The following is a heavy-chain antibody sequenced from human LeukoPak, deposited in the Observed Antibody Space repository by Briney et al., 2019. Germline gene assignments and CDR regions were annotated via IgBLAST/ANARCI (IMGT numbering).Heavy chain of an antibody. CDR2: ISYDGSNK. CDR3: ARDREAYCGGDCYIDY. D-gene: IGHD2-21*02. Sequence: QPGGSLRLPCAASGFTFSSYAMHWVRQAPGKGLEWVAVISYDGSNKYYADSVKGRFTISRDNSKNTLYLQMNSLRAEDTAVYYCARDREAYCGGDCYIDYWGQGTLVTVSS. CDR1: GFTFSSYA. V-gene: IGHV3-30*04. J-gene: IGHJ4*02.